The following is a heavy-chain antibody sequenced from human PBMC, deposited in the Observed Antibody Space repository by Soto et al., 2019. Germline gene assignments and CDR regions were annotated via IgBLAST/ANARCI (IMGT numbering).Heavy chain of an antibody. Sequence: QVQLVQSGAEVKKPGASVKVSCKASGYTFTSYGISWVRQAPGQGLEWMGWISAYNGNTNYAQKLQGRVTMTTDTSTSTAYMELRSLRSDDTAMYYCAISQDYDFWSGYYFDYWGQGTLVTVFS. D-gene: IGHD3-3*01. CDR1: GYTFTSYG. CDR3: AISQDYDFWSGYYFDY. CDR2: ISAYNGNT. V-gene: IGHV1-18*01. J-gene: IGHJ4*02.